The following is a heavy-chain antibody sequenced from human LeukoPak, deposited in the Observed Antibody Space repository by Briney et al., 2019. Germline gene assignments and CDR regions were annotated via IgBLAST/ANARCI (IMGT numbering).Heavy chain of an antibody. CDR2: IRYDGSNK. J-gene: IGHJ4*02. V-gene: IGHV3-30*02. Sequence: GGSLRLSCAASGFTFSSYGMHWVRQAPGKGLEWVAFIRYDGSNKYYADSVKGRFTISRDNAKNTLYLQMNSLRAEDTAVYYCAKGGATVIDYWGQGTLVTVSS. CDR3: AKGGATVIDY. CDR1: GFTFSSYG. D-gene: IGHD4-17*01.